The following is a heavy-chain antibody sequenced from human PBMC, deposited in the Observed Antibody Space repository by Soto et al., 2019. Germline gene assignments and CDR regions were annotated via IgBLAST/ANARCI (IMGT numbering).Heavy chain of an antibody. J-gene: IGHJ6*04. CDR2: IYYSGST. CDR1: GGSLCRYY. CDR3: ARVYYDFWSGYSIYYYYYGMDV. D-gene: IGHD3-3*01. V-gene: IGHV4-59*01. Sequence: SVTLSLTCTVSGGSLCRYYRSWLRQPPGKGLEWIGYIYYSGSTNYNPSLKSRVTISVDTSKNQFSLKLSSVTAADTAVYYCARVYYDFWSGYSIYYYYYGMDVWGEGITVTVTS.